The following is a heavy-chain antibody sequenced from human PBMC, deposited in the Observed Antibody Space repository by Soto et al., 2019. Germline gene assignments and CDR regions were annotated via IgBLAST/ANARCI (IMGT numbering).Heavy chain of an antibody. J-gene: IGHJ6*02. D-gene: IGHD2-21*01. CDR1: GFSISSNY. Sequence: ELQLVGTGGGVIQTGWSLRLSWAASGFSISSNYIAWGRQPPGKGLEWVSTTFSGGNTEYAASVKGRCSISRDNYKNTLYLQMDNLRVEDTAVYYCARKPPSAIQGWAFGMDVWGQGTTVSVSS. V-gene: IGHV3-53*02. CDR2: TFSGGNT. CDR3: ARKPPSAIQGWAFGMDV.